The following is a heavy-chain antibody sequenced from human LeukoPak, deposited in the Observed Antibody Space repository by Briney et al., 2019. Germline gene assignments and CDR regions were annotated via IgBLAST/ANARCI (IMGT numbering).Heavy chain of an antibody. Sequence: GGSLRLSCAASGFTVSSNYMSWVRQAPGKGLEWVSGIYSGGTTYYADSVRGRFTISRDNAKNSLYLQMNSLRAEDTAVYYCARGRGYGYGQVDYWGQGTLVTVSS. D-gene: IGHD5-18*01. CDR2: IYSGGTT. CDR1: GFTVSSNY. V-gene: IGHV3-53*01. CDR3: ARGRGYGYGQVDY. J-gene: IGHJ4*02.